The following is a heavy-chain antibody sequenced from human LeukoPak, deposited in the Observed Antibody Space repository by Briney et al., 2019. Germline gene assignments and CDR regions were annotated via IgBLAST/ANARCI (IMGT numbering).Heavy chain of an antibody. CDR3: ARESWILNWFDP. CDR2: IHYTGST. CDR1: GGSISSYY. Sequence: SETLSLTCTVSGGSISSYYWSWIRQSPGKGLECIGYIHYTGSTNYNPSLKSRVTISVDTSKNQFSLKLSSVTAADTAVYYCARESWILNWFDPWGQGTLVTVSS. D-gene: IGHD5-12*01. J-gene: IGHJ5*02. V-gene: IGHV4-59*12.